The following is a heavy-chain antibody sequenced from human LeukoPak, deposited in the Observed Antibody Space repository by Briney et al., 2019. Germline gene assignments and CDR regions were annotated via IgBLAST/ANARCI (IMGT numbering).Heavy chain of an antibody. CDR1: GFTFRNYG. D-gene: IGHD2-15*01. V-gene: IGHV3-30*02. Sequence: GGSLRLSCAASGFTFRNYGMHWVRQAPGKGLHWVASIRNDGTDKYYTDAVKGRFTISRDNSKNTLYLQMNSLITEDTAVYYCAKAEEGYCSGGSCYSLNYWGQGALVTVSS. CDR2: IRNDGTDK. J-gene: IGHJ4*02. CDR3: AKAEEGYCSGGSCYSLNY.